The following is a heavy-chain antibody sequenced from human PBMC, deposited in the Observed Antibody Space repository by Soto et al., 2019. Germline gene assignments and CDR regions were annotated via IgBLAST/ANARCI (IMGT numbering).Heavy chain of an antibody. D-gene: IGHD3-22*01. Sequence: GGSLRLSCAASGFTVSSNYMSWVRQAPGKGLEWVSVIYSCGSTYYADSVKGRFTISRDNSKNTLYLQMNSLRAEDTAVYYCAKERGEYYDSSGYYYWGQGTLVTVSS. CDR2: IYSCGST. CDR3: AKERGEYYDSSGYYY. CDR1: GFTVSSNY. V-gene: IGHV3-53*01. J-gene: IGHJ4*02.